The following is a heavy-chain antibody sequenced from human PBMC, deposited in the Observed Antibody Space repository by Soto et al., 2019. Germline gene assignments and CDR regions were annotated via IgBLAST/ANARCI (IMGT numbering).Heavy chain of an antibody. V-gene: IGHV4-59*12. CDR3: ARSGWGGDYYGMDV. Sequence: THCLPRTVLWGKSINFYGRWIRQPPGKGLEWIGYIYYSGSTNYNPSLKSRVTISVDTSKNQFSLKLSSVTAADTAVYYCARSGWGGDYYGMDVWGQGTTVTVSS. CDR1: WGKSINFY. CDR2: IYYSGST. J-gene: IGHJ6*02. D-gene: IGHD7-27*01.